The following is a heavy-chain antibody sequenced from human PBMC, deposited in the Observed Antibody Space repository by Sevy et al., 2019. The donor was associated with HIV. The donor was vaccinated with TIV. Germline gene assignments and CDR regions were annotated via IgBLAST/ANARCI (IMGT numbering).Heavy chain of an antibody. Sequence: GGSLRLSCAISGFIVNDKYIIWVRQAPGKGLEWVSVIFSSGSTYYADSAKGRFTISRYNSKNPVYLQMNSVRAEETAVYYCVSLFLSYRSGWSYFDYWGQGTLVTVSS. CDR2: IFSSGST. J-gene: IGHJ4*02. V-gene: IGHV3-66*02. D-gene: IGHD6-19*01. CDR3: VSLFLSYRSGWSYFDY. CDR1: GFIVNDKY.